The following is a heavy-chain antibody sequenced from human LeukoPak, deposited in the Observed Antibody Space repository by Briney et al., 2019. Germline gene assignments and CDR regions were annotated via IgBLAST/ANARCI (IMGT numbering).Heavy chain of an antibody. CDR2: INPNSGGT. CDR1: GYTFTGYY. Sequence: ASVKVSCKASGYTFTGYYMHWVRQAPGQGLEWMGWINPNSGGTNYAQKFQGRVTMTRDTSISTAYMELSRLRSDDTAVYYCARGTIGYCSSTSCYYYYMDVWGKGTTVTVSS. V-gene: IGHV1-2*02. J-gene: IGHJ6*03. D-gene: IGHD2-2*03. CDR3: ARGTIGYCSSTSCYYYYMDV.